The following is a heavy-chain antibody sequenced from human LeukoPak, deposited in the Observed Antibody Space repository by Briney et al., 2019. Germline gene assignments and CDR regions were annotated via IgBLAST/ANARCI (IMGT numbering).Heavy chain of an antibody. CDR2: ISTDGYTT. V-gene: IGHV3-74*01. D-gene: IGHD2-15*01. J-gene: IGHJ4*02. Sequence: GGSMRLSCAATGLAFSAYKMHWVRQAPRKGLVWVSRISTDGYTTDYADFVQGRFTASRDNTKNTWSLEMNSLRAEDTAVYYCVVGGSPGYWGQGTLVTVSS. CDR3: VVGGSPGY. CDR1: GLAFSAYK.